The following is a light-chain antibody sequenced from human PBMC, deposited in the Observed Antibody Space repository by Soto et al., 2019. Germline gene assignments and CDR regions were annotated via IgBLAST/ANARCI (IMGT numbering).Light chain of an antibody. CDR1: QSVSSTY. CDR3: QQYGSSPRT. Sequence: ENVLTQSPGTLSLSPGEGATLSCRASQSVSSTYLAWYQQKPGQAPRLLMYAASSRATGIPDRFSGSESGTDFTLTIGRLEPEDFAVYYCQQYGSSPRTFGQGTKLEIK. CDR2: AAS. J-gene: IGKJ2*01. V-gene: IGKV3-20*01.